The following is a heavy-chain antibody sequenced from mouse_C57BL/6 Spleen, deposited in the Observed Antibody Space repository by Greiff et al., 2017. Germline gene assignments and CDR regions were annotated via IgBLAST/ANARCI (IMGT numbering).Heavy chain of an antibody. J-gene: IGHJ2*01. CDR2: ISSGGSYT. CDR3: ARQGSTMVTTFDY. V-gene: IGHV5-6*01. D-gene: IGHD2-2*01. Sequence: EVQLQESGGDLVKPGGSLKLSCAASGFTFSSYGMSWVRQTPDKRLEWVATISSGGSYTYYPDSVKGRFTISRDNAKNTLYLQMSSLKSEDTAMXYCARQGSTMVTTFDYWGQGTTLTVSS. CDR1: GFTFSSYG.